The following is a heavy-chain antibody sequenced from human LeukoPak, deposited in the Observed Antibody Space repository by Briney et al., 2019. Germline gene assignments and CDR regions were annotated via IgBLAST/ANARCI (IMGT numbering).Heavy chain of an antibody. CDR2: IYYSGST. Sequence: SETLSLTCTVSGGSISSYYWSWIRQPPGKGLEWIGYIYYSGSTNYKPSLKSRVTISVDTSKNQFSLKLSSVAAADTAVYYCARNYDSSGSDYWGQGTLVTVSS. V-gene: IGHV4-59*12. CDR1: GGSISSYY. CDR3: ARNYDSSGSDY. J-gene: IGHJ4*02. D-gene: IGHD3-22*01.